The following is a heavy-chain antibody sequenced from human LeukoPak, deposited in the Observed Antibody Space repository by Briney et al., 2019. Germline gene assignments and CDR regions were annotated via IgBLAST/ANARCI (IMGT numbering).Heavy chain of an antibody. CDR2: INHSGST. D-gene: IGHD3-22*01. J-gene: IGHJ3*02. V-gene: IGHV4-34*01. CDR3: AREPYYYDSSGYYRAFDI. CDR1: GFTFSSYA. Sequence: PGGSLRLSCAASGFTFSSYAMSWVRQPPGKGLEWIGEINHSGSTNYNPSLKSRVTISVDTSKNQFSLKLSSVTAADTAVYYCAREPYYYDSSGYYRAFDIWGQGTMVTVSS.